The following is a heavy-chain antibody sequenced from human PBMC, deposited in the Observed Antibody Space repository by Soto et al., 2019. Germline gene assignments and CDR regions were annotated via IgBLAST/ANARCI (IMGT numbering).Heavy chain of an antibody. CDR2: FDPEDGET. Sequence: ASVKGACKGSGSTLTELSMHWVRQAPGKGLEWMGGFDPEDGETIYAQKFQGRVTMTEDTSTDTAYMKLSSLRSEDTAVYYCANSFVAAAGNSYYMDVRGKGTTVTVSS. CDR1: GSTLTELS. CDR3: ANSFVAAAGNSYYMDV. J-gene: IGHJ6*03. V-gene: IGHV1-24*01. D-gene: IGHD6-13*01.